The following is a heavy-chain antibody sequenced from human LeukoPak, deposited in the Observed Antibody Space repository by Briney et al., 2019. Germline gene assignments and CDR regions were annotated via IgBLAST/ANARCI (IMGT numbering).Heavy chain of an antibody. CDR3: ARLRGWFEVRAFDV. CDR1: GYSFSSSW. V-gene: IGHV5-51*01. D-gene: IGHD6-19*01. Sequence: GESLKISCKGSGYSFSSSWIGWVRQMPGKGLEWMGIIYPGDSDTKYSPSLQGQVTISVDKSISTAYLQWSSLKASDTAMYYCARLRGWFEVRAFDVWGQGTMVTVSS. CDR2: IYPGDSDT. J-gene: IGHJ3*01.